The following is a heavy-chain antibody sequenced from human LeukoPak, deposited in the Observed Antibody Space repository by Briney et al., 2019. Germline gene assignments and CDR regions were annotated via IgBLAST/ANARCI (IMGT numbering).Heavy chain of an antibody. CDR1: GGSTSSSSYY. CDR3: ARHIGDHTAIPSDYFDY. CDR2: IYYSGST. V-gene: IGHV4-39*01. J-gene: IGHJ4*02. Sequence: SETLSLTCTVSGGSTSSSSYYWGWIRQPPGKGLEWIGSIYYSGSTYYNPSLKSRVTISVDTSKNQFSLKLSSVTAADTAVYYCARHIGDHTAIPSDYFDYWGQGTLVTVSS. D-gene: IGHD5-18*01.